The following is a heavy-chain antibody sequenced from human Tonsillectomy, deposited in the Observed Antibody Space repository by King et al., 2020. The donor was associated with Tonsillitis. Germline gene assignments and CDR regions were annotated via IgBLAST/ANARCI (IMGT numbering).Heavy chain of an antibody. D-gene: IGHD7-27*01. CDR3: ARDRPDWGDWYFDL. V-gene: IGHV4-59*01. CDR2: INYSGTT. J-gene: IGHJ2*01. Sequence: VQLQESGPGLVKPSETLSLSCTVSGGSISNYYLSWIRQPPGKGLEWVGYINYSGTTNYNPSLESRVTISVDTSKNQFSLKMNSVTAADTAVYYCARDRPDWGDWYFDLWGRGTLVTVSS. CDR1: GGSISNYY.